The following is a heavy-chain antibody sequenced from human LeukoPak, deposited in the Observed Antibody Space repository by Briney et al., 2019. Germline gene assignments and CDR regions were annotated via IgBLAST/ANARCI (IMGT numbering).Heavy chain of an antibody. CDR1: GYTFTGYY. D-gene: IGHD6-19*01. CDR3: ARDLRRDTSGWNSQAVLDY. J-gene: IGHJ4*02. Sequence: ASVKVSCKASGYTFTGYYMHWVRQAPGQGLEWMGWINPNNGGTNYAQKFQGRVTMTTDTSTSTAYMELRSLRSDDTAVYYCARDLRRDTSGWNSQAVLDYWGQGTLVTVSS. CDR2: INPNNGGT. V-gene: IGHV1-2*02.